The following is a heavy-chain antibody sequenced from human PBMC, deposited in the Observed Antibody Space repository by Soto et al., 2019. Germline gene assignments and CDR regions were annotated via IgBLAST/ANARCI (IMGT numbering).Heavy chain of an antibody. J-gene: IGHJ6*02. CDR3: ATESRFGYSMDV. D-gene: IGHD3-10*01. CDR1: GFTFSSYA. V-gene: IGHV3-23*01. Sequence: EVQLLESGGGLVQPGGSLRLSCAASGFTFSSYAMNCVRQAPGKGLEWVSAISGSGGSTYYADSVKGRFTISRDNSKNTLYLQMNSLRAEDTAVYYCATESRFGYSMDVWGQGTTVTVSS. CDR2: ISGSGGST.